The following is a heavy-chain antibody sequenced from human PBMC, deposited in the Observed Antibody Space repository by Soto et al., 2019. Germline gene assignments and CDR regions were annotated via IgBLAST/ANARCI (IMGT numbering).Heavy chain of an antibody. V-gene: IGHV1-69*01. CDR1: GGTFSSYV. Sequence: RLVQSGAEVKKPGSSVKISCKASGGTFSSYVISWLRQAPGQGLEWMGGVIPILGQTYYAPTLQGRLTITADDSTRTAYMELNRLTSADTAVYFCARPPLYSSGGYFDTWGQGTLVTVSS. J-gene: IGHJ4*02. CDR2: VIPILGQT. D-gene: IGHD6-19*01. CDR3: ARPPLYSSGGYFDT.